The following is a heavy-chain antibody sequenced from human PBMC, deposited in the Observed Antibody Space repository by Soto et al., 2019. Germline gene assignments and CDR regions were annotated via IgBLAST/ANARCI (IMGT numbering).Heavy chain of an antibody. J-gene: IGHJ3*01. Sequence: PGESLKISCKGSGYSFISQWIGWVRQMPGKGLEWTGVIYPGDSDPKYNPSFQGQVTISADRSLSTAFLQWSSLKASDTAIYYCASRKITSDAFDFWGQGTMVTVSS. D-gene: IGHD1-20*01. V-gene: IGHV5-51*01. CDR1: GYSFISQW. CDR3: ASRKITSDAFDF. CDR2: IYPGDSDP.